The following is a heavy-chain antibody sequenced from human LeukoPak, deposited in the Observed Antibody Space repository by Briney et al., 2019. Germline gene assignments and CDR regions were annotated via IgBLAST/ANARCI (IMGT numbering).Heavy chain of an antibody. D-gene: IGHD3-22*01. V-gene: IGHV1-69*04. CDR1: GGTFSSYA. J-gene: IGHJ3*02. CDR3: AAGMIVVTTDAFDI. CDR2: IIPILGIA. Sequence: ASVKVSCKASGGTFSSYAISWVRQAPGQGLEWMGRIIPILGIANYAQKFQGRVTITADKSTSTAYMELSSLRSEDTAVYYCAAGMIVVTTDAFDIWGQGTMVTVSS.